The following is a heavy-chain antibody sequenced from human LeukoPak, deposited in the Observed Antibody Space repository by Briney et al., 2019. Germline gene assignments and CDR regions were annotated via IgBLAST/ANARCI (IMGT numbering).Heavy chain of an antibody. CDR2: LYSGGRT. Sequence: PGGSLRLSCAASGLTVDSNDMSWVRQAPGKRLERVSILYSGGRTYYGDSVEGRFTSSRDNSRNTLFLQMNSLRAEDTAMHYCTKSGPPDPYWGQGTMVTVSS. V-gene: IGHV3-53*01. CDR3: TKSGPPDPY. J-gene: IGHJ3*01. D-gene: IGHD1-14*01. CDR1: GLTVDSND.